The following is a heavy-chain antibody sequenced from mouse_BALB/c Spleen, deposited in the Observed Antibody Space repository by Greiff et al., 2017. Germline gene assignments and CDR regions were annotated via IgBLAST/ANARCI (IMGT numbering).Heavy chain of an antibody. CDR3: ARDQGGFAY. CDR2: ISSGGSYT. V-gene: IGHV5-9-4*01. D-gene: IGHD3-2*02. CDR1: GFTFSSYA. J-gene: IGHJ3*01. Sequence: EVQVVESGGGLVKPGGSLKLSCAASGFTFSSYAMSWVRQSPEKRLEWVAEISSGGSYTYYPDTVTGRFTISRDNAKNTLYLEMSSLRSEDTAMYYCARDQGGFAYWGQGTLVTVSA.